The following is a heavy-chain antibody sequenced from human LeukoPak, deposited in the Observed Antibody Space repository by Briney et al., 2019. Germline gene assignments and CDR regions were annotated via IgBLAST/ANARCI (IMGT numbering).Heavy chain of an antibody. D-gene: IGHD2-15*01. CDR3: AKIRSEVVVAATNY. CDR1: GFTFSSYA. V-gene: IGHV3-23*01. CDR2: ISGSGGRT. Sequence: GGSLRLSCAASGFTFSSYAMSWVRQAPGKGLEWVSAISGSGGRTYYAASVKGRFTISRDNSKDTLFLQMDSLRAEDTAVYYCAKIRSEVVVAATNYWGQGTLVSVSS. J-gene: IGHJ4*02.